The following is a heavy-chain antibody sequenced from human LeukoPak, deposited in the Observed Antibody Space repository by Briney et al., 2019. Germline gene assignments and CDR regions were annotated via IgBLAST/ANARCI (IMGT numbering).Heavy chain of an antibody. V-gene: IGHV3-23*01. CDR3: ARDSSTSNYYFGMDV. CDR2: IRAGGDST. D-gene: IGHD6-19*01. J-gene: IGHJ6*02. Sequence: GGSLRLSCAASGFTFSNYAINWVRQAPGTGLAWDSRIRAGGDSTYYADSVKGRFTISRDNSKNMLYLQMDSLRADDTAVYYCARDSSTSNYYFGMDVWGQGTTVTVSS. CDR1: GFTFSNYA.